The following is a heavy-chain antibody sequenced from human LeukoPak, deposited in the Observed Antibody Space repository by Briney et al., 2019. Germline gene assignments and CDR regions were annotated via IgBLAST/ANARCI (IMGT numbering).Heavy chain of an antibody. CDR1: GFTFSSYW. V-gene: IGHV3-7*01. J-gene: IGHJ4*02. CDR3: ARAKDLYYYDSSGYLY. D-gene: IGHD3-22*01. CDR2: IKQDGSEK. Sequence: GGSLRLSCAASGFTFSSYWMSWVRQAPGKGLEWVANIKQDGSEKYYVGSVKGRFTISRDNAKNSLYLQMNSLRAEDTAVYYCARAKDLYYYDSSGYLYWGQGTLVTVSS.